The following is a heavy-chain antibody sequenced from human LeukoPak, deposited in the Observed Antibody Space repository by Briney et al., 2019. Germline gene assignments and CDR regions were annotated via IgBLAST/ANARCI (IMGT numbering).Heavy chain of an antibody. CDR3: ARGGPYYDFWSGYLPFDY. CDR2: IYTSGST. J-gene: IGHJ4*02. Sequence: SETLSLTCTVSGGSISSGSYYWSWIRQPAGKGLEWIGRIYTSGSTNYNPTLKSRVTISVDTSKNQFSLKLSSVTAADTAVYYCARGGPYYDFWSGYLPFDYWGQGTLVTVSS. D-gene: IGHD3-3*01. CDR1: GGSISSGSYY. V-gene: IGHV4-61*02.